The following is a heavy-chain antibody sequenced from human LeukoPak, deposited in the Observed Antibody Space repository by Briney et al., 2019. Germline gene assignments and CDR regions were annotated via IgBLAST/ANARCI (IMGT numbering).Heavy chain of an antibody. CDR2: ISWNSGSI. V-gene: IGHV3-9*01. J-gene: IGHJ6*02. D-gene: IGHD5-18*01. Sequence: GGSLRLSCAASGFTFDDYAMHWVRQAPGKGLEWVSGISWNSGSIGYADSVKGRFTISRDSAKNSLYLQMNSLRAEDTALYYCAKQGYSYGFHPKMYGMDVWGQGTTVTVSS. CDR1: GFTFDDYA. CDR3: AKQGYSYGFHPKMYGMDV.